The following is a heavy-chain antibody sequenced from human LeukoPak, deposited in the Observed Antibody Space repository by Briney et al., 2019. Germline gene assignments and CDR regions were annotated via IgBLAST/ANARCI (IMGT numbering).Heavy chain of an antibody. J-gene: IGHJ6*02. D-gene: IGHD6-19*01. Sequence: GGSLRLSCAASAFTVSSNYMSWVRQAPGKGLEWVSVIYSGGSTYFADSVKGRFTISGDISKNTLWLQMNSLRAEDTAVYYCATTSSFYYYAMDVWGQGTTVTVSS. CDR2: IYSGGST. V-gene: IGHV3-66*01. CDR3: ATTSSFYYYAMDV. CDR1: AFTVSSNY.